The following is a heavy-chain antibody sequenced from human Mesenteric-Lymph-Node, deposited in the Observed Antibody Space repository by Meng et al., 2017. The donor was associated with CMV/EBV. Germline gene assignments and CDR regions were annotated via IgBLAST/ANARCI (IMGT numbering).Heavy chain of an antibody. CDR3: ARGRWLRESEDI. D-gene: IGHD5-24*01. V-gene: IGHV3-48*04. CDR2: ISSSSSTI. CDR1: GFTVSSNY. Sequence: GGSLRLSCAASGFTVSSNYMSWVRQAPGKGLEWVSYISSSSSTIYYADSVKGRFTISRDNAKNSLYLQMNSLRAEDTAVYYCARGRWLRESEDIWGQGTMVTVSS. J-gene: IGHJ3*02.